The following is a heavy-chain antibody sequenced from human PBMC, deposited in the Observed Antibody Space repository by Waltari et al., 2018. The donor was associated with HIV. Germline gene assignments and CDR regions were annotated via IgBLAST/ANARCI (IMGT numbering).Heavy chain of an antibody. D-gene: IGHD6-19*01. J-gene: IGHJ4*02. Sequence: QLQLQESGPGLVKPSETLSLTCTVSGGSISSSSYYWGWIRQPPGKGLEWIGSIYYSGSTYYNPSRKSRFTISVDTSKNQFSLKLSSVTAADTAVYYCARSGLVYKQWPPLDYWGQGTLVTVSS. V-gene: IGHV4-39*01. CDR2: IYYSGST. CDR3: ARSGLVYKQWPPLDY. CDR1: GGSISSSSYY.